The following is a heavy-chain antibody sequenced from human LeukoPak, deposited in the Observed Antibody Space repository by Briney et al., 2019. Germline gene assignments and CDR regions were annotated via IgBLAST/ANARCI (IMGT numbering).Heavy chain of an antibody. D-gene: IGHD6-13*01. Sequence: SETLSLTCAVYGGSFSGYYWSWIRQPPGKGLEWIGEINHSGSTNCNPSLKSRVTISVDTSKNQFSLKLSSVTAADTAVYYCARGNTAAAGKVYFDYWGQGTLVTVSS. CDR3: ARGNTAAAGKVYFDY. V-gene: IGHV4-34*01. CDR1: GGSFSGYY. CDR2: INHSGST. J-gene: IGHJ4*02.